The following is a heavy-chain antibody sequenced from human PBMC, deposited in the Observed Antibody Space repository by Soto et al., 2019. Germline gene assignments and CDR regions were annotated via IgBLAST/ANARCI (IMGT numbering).Heavy chain of an antibody. CDR2: MNPNSGNT. J-gene: IGHJ5*02. Sequence: ASVKVSCKASGYTFTSYDSNWVRQATGQGLEWMGWMNPNSGNTGYAQKFQGRVTMTRNTSISTAYMELNSLRGEDTAVYYCSKDFQGSLKYHFDAWGQGTLVTVSS. V-gene: IGHV1-8*01. CDR1: GYTFTSYD. CDR3: SKDFQGSLKYHFDA. D-gene: IGHD3-10*01.